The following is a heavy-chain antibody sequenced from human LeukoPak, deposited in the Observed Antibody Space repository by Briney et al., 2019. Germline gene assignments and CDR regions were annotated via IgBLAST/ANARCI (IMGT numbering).Heavy chain of an antibody. CDR2: ISSSSSYI. V-gene: IGHV3-21*01. D-gene: IGHD3-9*01. J-gene: IGHJ4*02. Sequence: GGSLRLSCAASGFTFSSYSMNWVRQAPGKGLEWVSSISSSSSYIYHADSVKGRFTISRGNAKNSLYLQMNSLRAEDTAVYYCARVRYFDWLYNYFDYWGQGTQVTVSS. CDR1: GFTFSSYS. CDR3: ARVRYFDWLYNYFDY.